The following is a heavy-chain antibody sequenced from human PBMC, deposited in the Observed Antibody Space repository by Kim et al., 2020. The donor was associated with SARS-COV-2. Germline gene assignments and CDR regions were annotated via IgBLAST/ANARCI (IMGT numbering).Heavy chain of an antibody. D-gene: IGHD5-12*01. CDR3: ARFRDGYNYRPNDAFDI. Sequence: GESLKISCKGSGYSFTSYWIGWVRQMPGKGLEWMGIIYPGDSDTRYSPSFQGQVTISADKSISTAYLQWSSLKASDTAMYYCARFRDGYNYRPNDAFDIWGQGTMVTVSS. CDR2: IYPGDSDT. J-gene: IGHJ3*02. V-gene: IGHV5-51*01. CDR1: GYSFTSYW.